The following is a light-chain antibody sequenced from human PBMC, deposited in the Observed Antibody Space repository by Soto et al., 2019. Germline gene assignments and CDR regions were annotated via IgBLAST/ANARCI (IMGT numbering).Light chain of an antibody. CDR2: AAA. CDR1: QTISSY. J-gene: IGKJ4*01. V-gene: IGKV1-39*01. CDR3: EHAFSTYVS. Sequence: GDRVTITCRASQTISSYLHWYQLKPGQAPKLLICAAAWPGFGGPSRLKGIGTGSVFIQTIIGLQPEDFASYFCEHAFSTYVSFGGGPKVNIK.